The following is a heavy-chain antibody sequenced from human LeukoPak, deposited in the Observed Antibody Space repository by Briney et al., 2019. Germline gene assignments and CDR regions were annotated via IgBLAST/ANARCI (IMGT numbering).Heavy chain of an antibody. Sequence: ASVRVSCKASGYTFTGYYMHWVRQAPGQGLEWLGWISPNTGGTHYAQNFQDRVTITRDTSISTAYMDLSRLRSDDTAVSYCARDRGYSGSDVWGQGPLVTVSS. CDR3: ARDRGYSGSDV. CDR2: ISPNTGGT. D-gene: IGHD5-12*01. CDR1: GYTFTGYY. V-gene: IGHV1-2*02. J-gene: IGHJ4*02.